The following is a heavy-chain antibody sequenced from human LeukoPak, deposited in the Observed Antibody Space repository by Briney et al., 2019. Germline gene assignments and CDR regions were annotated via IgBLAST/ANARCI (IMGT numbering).Heavy chain of an antibody. Sequence: GGSLRLSCAASGFTFSIYEMNWVRQAPGKGLEWVSYISSSGSTIYYADSVKGRFTISRDNAKNSPYLQMNSLRAKDTAVYYCARAGCSSTSCYEALNYYYYYYMDVSGKGTTVTVSS. CDR1: GFTFSIYE. D-gene: IGHD2-2*01. CDR2: ISSSGSTI. CDR3: ARAGCSSTSCYEALNYYYYYYMDV. V-gene: IGHV3-48*03. J-gene: IGHJ6*03.